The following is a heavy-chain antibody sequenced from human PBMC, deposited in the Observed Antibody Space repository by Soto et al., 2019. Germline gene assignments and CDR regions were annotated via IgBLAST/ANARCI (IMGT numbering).Heavy chain of an antibody. CDR2: ISSSGSSI. J-gene: IGHJ6*02. CDR3: ARVRFGEWGYAMDV. V-gene: IGHV3-11*01. Sequence: QVQLVESGGGLVKPGGSLRLSCAASGLTFSDCYMNWIRQAPGKGLEWVSYISSSGSSINYADSVKGRFTISRDNAKNSLSPQLPSPRAEAPTMYYCARVRFGEWGYAMDVWGQGTTVTVSS. D-gene: IGHD3-10*01. CDR1: GLTFSDCY.